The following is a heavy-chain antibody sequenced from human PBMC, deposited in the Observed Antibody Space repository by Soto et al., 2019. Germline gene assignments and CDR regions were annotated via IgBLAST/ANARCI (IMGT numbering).Heavy chain of an antibody. CDR3: ARGDVSSGYYYFFYFDY. CDR1: GGSISSYY. V-gene: IGHV4-59*01. Sequence: QVQLQESGPGLVKPSATLSLTCTVSGGSISSYYWSWIRQPPGKGLEWIGYIYYSGSTNYNPSLKSRITIAVDTSKSQFSLKLSSVTAADTAVYYCARGDVSSGYYYFFYFDYWGQGSLVTVSS. D-gene: IGHD3-22*01. CDR2: IYYSGST. J-gene: IGHJ4*02.